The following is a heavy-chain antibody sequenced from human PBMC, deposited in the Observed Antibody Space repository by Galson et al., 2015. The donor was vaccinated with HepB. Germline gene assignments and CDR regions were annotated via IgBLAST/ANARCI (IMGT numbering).Heavy chain of an antibody. J-gene: IGHJ5*02. Sequence: QSGAEVKKPGESLNISCKGSGYSFTSYWIGWVRQMPGKGLEWMGIIYPGDSDTRYSPSFQGQVSISADKSIRTAYLQWSSLKASDTAMYYCARLDGSAVVGTKGLPDYFDPWGQGTLVTVSS. D-gene: IGHD2-15*01. CDR1: GYSFTSYW. CDR3: ARLDGSAVVGTKGLPDYFDP. V-gene: IGHV5-51*01. CDR2: IYPGDSDT.